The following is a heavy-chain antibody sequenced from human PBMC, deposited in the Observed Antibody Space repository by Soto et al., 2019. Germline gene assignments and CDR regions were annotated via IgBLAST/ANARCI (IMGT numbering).Heavy chain of an antibody. Sequence: QVQLVQSGAEVKKPGASVKVSCKTSGYTFTSYAMHWVRQAPGQRLGGMGWINAGDGNTKYSQKFQGRVTITQDKSAITAYIELISLRSEDTAVYYCAREPGYSYGYHWSQGTLVTVSS. V-gene: IGHV1-3*01. CDR3: AREPGYSYGYH. CDR1: GYTFTSYA. J-gene: IGHJ5*02. D-gene: IGHD5-18*01. CDR2: INAGDGNT.